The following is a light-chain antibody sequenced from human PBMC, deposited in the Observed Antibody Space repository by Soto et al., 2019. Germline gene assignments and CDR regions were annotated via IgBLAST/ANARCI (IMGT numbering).Light chain of an antibody. V-gene: IGLV1-40*01. J-gene: IGLJ2*01. CDR3: QSYDSSLRPVV. Sequence: QSVLTQPPSVSGAPGQRVTISCTGSSSNIGAGYDVHWYQQLPGTAPKLLIYGNTNRPSGVPDRFSGSKSGTSASLAITGLQAEDEADYYCQSYDSSLRPVVFGGGTKRTVL. CDR1: SSNIGAGYD. CDR2: GNT.